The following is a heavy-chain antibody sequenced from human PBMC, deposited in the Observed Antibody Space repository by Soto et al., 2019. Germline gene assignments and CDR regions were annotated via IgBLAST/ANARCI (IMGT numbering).Heavy chain of an antibody. J-gene: IGHJ5*02. CDR1: GDSFGTPFYY. CDR2: VYYTGHT. CDR3: AGPSDYSYGSDSYGGSFDP. V-gene: IGHV4-39*01. D-gene: IGHD3-10*01. Sequence: SETLSLTCTVSGDSFGTPFYYWGWIRHPPGRGLEWVASVYYTGHTYYNPSLKSRVTISLDTSNNQFSLKLTSVTAEDTAVYYCAGPSDYSYGSDSYGGSFDPWGQGTLVTVSS.